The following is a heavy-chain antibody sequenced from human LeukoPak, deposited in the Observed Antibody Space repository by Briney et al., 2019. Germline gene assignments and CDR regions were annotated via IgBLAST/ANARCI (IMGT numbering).Heavy chain of an antibody. V-gene: IGHV1-69*13. CDR3: ARPVLLWFGEFRGFDP. J-gene: IGHJ5*02. D-gene: IGHD3-10*01. CDR1: GGTFSSYD. Sequence: ASVTVSCKASGGTFSSYDIRWVRQAPGQGLEWMGGIIPIFGTANYAQKFQGRVTITADESTNTAYMELSSLKFEDTAVYYCARPVLLWFGEFRGFDPWGQGTLVTVSS. CDR2: IIPIFGTA.